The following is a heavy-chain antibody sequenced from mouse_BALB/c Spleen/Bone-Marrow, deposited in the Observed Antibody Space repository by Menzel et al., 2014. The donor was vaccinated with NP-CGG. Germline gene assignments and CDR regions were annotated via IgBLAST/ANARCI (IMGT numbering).Heavy chain of an antibody. J-gene: IGHJ3*01. V-gene: IGHV2-6-5*01. Sequence: QVQLQQSGPGLVAPSQSLSITCTVSGFSLTDYGVSWIRQPPGKGLEWLGVLWGGGTTYYNSTLKSRLSISRDNSKGXVFLKMNSLQTDDTAIYHCARHWDYDYGFAYWGQGTLVTVSA. CDR3: ARHWDYDYGFAY. CDR1: GFSLTDYG. CDR2: LWGGGTT. D-gene: IGHD2-4*01.